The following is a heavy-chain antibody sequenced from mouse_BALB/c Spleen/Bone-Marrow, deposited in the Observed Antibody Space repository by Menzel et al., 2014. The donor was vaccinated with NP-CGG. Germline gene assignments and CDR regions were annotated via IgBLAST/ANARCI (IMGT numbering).Heavy chain of an antibody. CDR2: INPGSGGT. J-gene: IGHJ3*01. CDR3: ARELGVFSY. CDR1: GYAFTNYL. Sequence: QVQLQQSGAELVRPGISVKVSCKASGYAFTNYLIEWVKQRPGQGLEWIGVINPGSGGTNYNEKFKGKATLTADKSSSTAYMQLSSLTSDDSAVYFCARELGVFSYWGQGTLVTVSA. D-gene: IGHD4-1*01. V-gene: IGHV1-54*01.